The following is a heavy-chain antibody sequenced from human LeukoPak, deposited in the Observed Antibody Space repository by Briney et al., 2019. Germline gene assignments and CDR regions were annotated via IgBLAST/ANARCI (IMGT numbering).Heavy chain of an antibody. CDR3: ARLTVGLFFDA. D-gene: IGHD2-21*02. Sequence: PSETLSLTCSVSNDPLSNYFWSWVRQPPGKGLEWIGYVYFDGTTNYNPSLMDRVTISVNATKNQFSLRLNSVTALDTAVYYCARLTVGLFFDAWGQGALVTVSA. J-gene: IGHJ4*02. CDR2: VYFDGTT. V-gene: IGHV4-59*08. CDR1: NDPLSNYF.